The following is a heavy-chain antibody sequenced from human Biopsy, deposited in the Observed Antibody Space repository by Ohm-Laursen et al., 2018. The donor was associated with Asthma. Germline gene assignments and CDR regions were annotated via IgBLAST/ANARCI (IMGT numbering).Heavy chain of an antibody. J-gene: IGHJ4*01. CDR3: AKSADYYDSTDYLDF. Sequence: SLRLSCAASGFSFDDCAMHCVRQAPGKGLEWVSSISWNSGNIDYAVSVKGRFTISRDNAKNSLYLQMQSLRPEDTAFYYCAKSADYYDSTDYLDFWGRGTLVTVSS. CDR2: ISWNSGNI. CDR1: GFSFDDCA. V-gene: IGHV3-9*01. D-gene: IGHD3-22*01.